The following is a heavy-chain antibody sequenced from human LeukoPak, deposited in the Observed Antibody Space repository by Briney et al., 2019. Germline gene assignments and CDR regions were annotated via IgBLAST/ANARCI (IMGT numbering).Heavy chain of an antibody. CDR1: GFTFSSYG. D-gene: IGHD1-26*01. CDR3: ARDRATTPYAFDI. Sequence: RGSLRLSCAASGFTFSSYGMHWVRQAPGKGLEWVAVIWYDGSNKYYADSVKGRFTISRDNSKNTLYLQMNSLRAEDTAVYYCARDRATTPYAFDIWGQGTMVTVSS. V-gene: IGHV3-33*01. J-gene: IGHJ3*02. CDR2: IWYDGSNK.